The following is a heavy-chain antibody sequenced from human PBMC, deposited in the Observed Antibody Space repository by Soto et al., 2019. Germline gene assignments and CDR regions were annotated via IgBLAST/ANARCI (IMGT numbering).Heavy chain of an antibody. J-gene: IGHJ4*02. CDR3: ARSIVVVTAADY. D-gene: IGHD2-21*02. V-gene: IGHV1-3*01. Sequence: GASVQVSCKASGYTFTSYGISWVRQAPGQRLEWMGWINAGNGNTKYSQKFQGRVTITRDTSASTAYMELSSLRSEDTAVYYCARSIVVVTAADYWGQGTLVTVSS. CDR1: GYTFTSYG. CDR2: INAGNGNT.